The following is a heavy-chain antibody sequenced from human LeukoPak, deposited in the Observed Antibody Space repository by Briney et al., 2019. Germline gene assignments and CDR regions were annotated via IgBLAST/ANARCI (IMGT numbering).Heavy chain of an antibody. D-gene: IGHD4-17*01. J-gene: IGHJ4*02. CDR1: GFTFDDYA. V-gene: IGHV3-9*03. CDR2: ISWNSDDI. Sequence: PGGSLRLSCAGSGFTFDDYAMHWVRQAPGKGLEWVSGISWNSDDIDYADSVKGRFTISRDNAKNSLYLQMNSLRAEDLALYYCVKDGGYGDYFQYHFENWGQGTLVTVSS. CDR3: VKDGGYGDYFQYHFEN.